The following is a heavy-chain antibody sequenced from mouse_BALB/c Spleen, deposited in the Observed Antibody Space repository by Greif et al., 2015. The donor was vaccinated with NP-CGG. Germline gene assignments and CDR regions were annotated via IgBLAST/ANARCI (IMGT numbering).Heavy chain of an antibody. CDR2: ISSGSSTI. CDR3: ARDIRDSPYAMDY. V-gene: IGHV5-17*02. CDR1: GFTFSSFG. Sequence: EVKLVESGGGLVQPGGSRKLSCAASGFTFSSFGMHWVRQAPEKGLEWVAYISSGSSTIYYADTVKGRFTISRDNPKNTLFLQMTSLRSEDTVMYYCARDIRDSPYAMDYWGQGTSVTVSS. D-gene: IGHD1-1*01. J-gene: IGHJ4*01.